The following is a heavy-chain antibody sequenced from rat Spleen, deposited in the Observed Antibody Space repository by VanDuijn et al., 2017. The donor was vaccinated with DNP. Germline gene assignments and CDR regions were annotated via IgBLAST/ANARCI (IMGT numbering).Heavy chain of an antibody. J-gene: IGHJ3*01. CDR3: AIYFYSGDNWFGY. V-gene: IGHV5-20*01. CDR1: GFTFSDYY. Sequence: EVQLVESGGGLVQPGRSLKLSCAASGFTFSDYYMAWVRQAPSKGLEWVAYTNYDGGSTYNGDSVKSRFTISRDIAKNTLYLQMNSLRSEDTATYYCAIYFYSGDNWFGYWGQGTLVTVSS. D-gene: IGHD1-1*01. CDR2: TNYDGGST.